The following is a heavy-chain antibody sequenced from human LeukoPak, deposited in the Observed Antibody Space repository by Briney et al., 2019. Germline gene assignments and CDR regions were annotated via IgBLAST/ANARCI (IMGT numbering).Heavy chain of an antibody. J-gene: IGHJ4*02. CDR3: ATLTDTSGYYYGVDY. Sequence: PGRSLRLSCAASGFTFDDYAMHWVRQAPGKGLEWVSGISGSGGSTYYADSVKGRFTISRDNSKNTLYLQMNSLRAEDTAVYYCATLTDTSGYYYGVDYWGQVTLVTVSS. CDR1: GFTFDDYA. CDR2: ISGSGGST. V-gene: IGHV3-23*01. D-gene: IGHD3-22*01.